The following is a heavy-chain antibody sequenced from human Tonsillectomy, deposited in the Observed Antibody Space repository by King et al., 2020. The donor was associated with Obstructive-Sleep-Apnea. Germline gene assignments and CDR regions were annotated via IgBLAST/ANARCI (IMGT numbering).Heavy chain of an antibody. J-gene: IGHJ6*02. Sequence: VQLQESGPGLLKPSETLSLTCTVSGYSISGGYYWDWIRQPPGKGLEVIGSIHHSGGTHYKPSLRSRVTISIDTSKNQFSLRPSSVTAADTAVYYCARDRDVYYYDTSGAKYGMDVWGQGTTVTVSS. CDR2: IHHSGGT. V-gene: IGHV4-38-2*02. CDR1: GYSISGGYY. D-gene: IGHD3-22*01. CDR3: ARDRDVYYYDTSGAKYGMDV.